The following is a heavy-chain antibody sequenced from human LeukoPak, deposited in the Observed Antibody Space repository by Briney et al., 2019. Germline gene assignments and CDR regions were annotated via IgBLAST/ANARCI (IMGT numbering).Heavy chain of an antibody. J-gene: IGHJ3*02. CDR3: ARQNTLTAYGYDI. V-gene: IGHV4-59*08. CDR2: ISHTGST. D-gene: IGHD3-9*01. Sequence: SETLSLTCTVSGGSIRDYYWSWIRQAPRKGLEWIGFISHTGSTNSNSSLKSRVTISLDTSKNQFSLQLTSVTAADTAVYYCARQNTLTAYGYDIWGQGTMVTVSS. CDR1: GGSIRDYY.